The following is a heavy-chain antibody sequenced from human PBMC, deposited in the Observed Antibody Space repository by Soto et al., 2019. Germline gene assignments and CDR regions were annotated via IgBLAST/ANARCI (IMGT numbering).Heavy chain of an antibody. CDR3: ARDSPFGGLARRQKLPGSFDY. CDR2: ISSSSSYI. D-gene: IGHD3-16*01. Sequence: GGSLRLSCAASGFTFSSYSMNWVRQAPGKGLEWVSSISSSSSYIYYADSVKGRFTISRDNAKNSLYLQMNSLRAEDTAVYYCARDSPFGGLARRQKLPGSFDYWGQGTLVTVSS. J-gene: IGHJ4*02. CDR1: GFTFSSYS. V-gene: IGHV3-21*01.